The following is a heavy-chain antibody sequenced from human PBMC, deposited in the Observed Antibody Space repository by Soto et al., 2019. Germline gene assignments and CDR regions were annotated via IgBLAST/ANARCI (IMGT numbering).Heavy chain of an antibody. Sequence: GGSLRLSCAASGFTFSSYGMHWVRQAPGKGLEWVSSISSSSSYIYYADSVKGRFTISRDNAKNSLYLQMNSLRAEDTAVYYCARWYSSSPNFDYWGQGTLVTVSS. V-gene: IGHV3-21*01. J-gene: IGHJ4*02. D-gene: IGHD6-6*01. CDR1: GFTFSSYG. CDR3: ARWYSSSPNFDY. CDR2: ISSSSSYI.